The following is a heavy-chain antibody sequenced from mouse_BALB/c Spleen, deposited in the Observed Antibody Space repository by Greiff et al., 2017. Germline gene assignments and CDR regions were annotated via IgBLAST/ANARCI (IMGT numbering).Heavy chain of an antibody. CDR3: ARDGHLYYYAMDY. J-gene: IGHJ4*01. CDR1: GFTFSSYG. V-gene: IGHV5-6-3*01. Sequence: EVQRVESGGGLVQPGGSLKLSCAASGFTFSSYGMSWVRQTPDKRLELVATINSNGGSTYYPDSVKGRFTISRDNAKNTLYLQMSSLKSEDTAMYYCARDGHLYYYAMDYWGQGTSVTVSS. CDR2: INSNGGST. D-gene: IGHD3-1*01.